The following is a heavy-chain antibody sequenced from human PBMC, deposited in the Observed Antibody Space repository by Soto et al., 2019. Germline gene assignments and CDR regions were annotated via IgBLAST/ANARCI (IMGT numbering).Heavy chain of an antibody. CDR1: GFIFSNNG. CDR2: MSYDGSDT. CDR3: TNGRRQQPPLD. V-gene: IGHV3-30*18. J-gene: IGHJ4*02. Sequence: QVQLVESGGGVVQPGRSLRLSCVGSGFIFSNNGMHWVRQTPGKGLEWVAFMSYDGSDTFYADSVKGRFTISRDNSKNTLYLQMNSLRAEDTAVYYCTNGRRQQPPLDWGQGTLVTVSS. D-gene: IGHD6-13*01.